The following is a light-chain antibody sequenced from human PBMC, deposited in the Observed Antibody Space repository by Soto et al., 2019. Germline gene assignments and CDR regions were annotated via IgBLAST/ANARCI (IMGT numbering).Light chain of an antibody. J-gene: IGLJ2*01. V-gene: IGLV1-40*01. CDR2: GNN. Sequence: QSVLTQPPSMSGAPGQRVTISCTGSSSNIGAGYDVHWYQQLPGTAPKLLIYGNNNRPSGVPDRFSGSKSGTSASLAITGHQAEYEADYYCQSFESSLRMRIFGGGTKLTVL. CDR1: SSNIGAGYD. CDR3: QSFESSLRMRI.